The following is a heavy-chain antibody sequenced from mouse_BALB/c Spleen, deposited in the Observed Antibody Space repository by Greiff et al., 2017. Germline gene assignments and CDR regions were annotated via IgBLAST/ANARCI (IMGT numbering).Heavy chain of an antibody. CDR2: IWAGGST. CDR3: DRSYDYDEGYAVDY. CDR1: GFSLTSYG. Sequence: VMLVESGPGLVAPSQCLSISCTVSGFSLTSYGVNWVRQPPGKGLEWLGVIWAGGSTNYNSALMSRLSISKDNSKGQVFLNMNSLQTDDTAMYYCDRSYDYDEGYAVDYWGRGTAVTVSA. D-gene: IGHD2-4*01. V-gene: IGHV2-9*02. J-gene: IGHJ4*01.